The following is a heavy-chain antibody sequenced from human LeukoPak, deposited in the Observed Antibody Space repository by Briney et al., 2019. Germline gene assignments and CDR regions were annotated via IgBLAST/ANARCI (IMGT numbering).Heavy chain of an antibody. Sequence: GRSLRLPCAASGFTFSSYGMHWVRQAPGKGLEWVAVISYDGSNKYYADSVKGRFTISRDNSKNTLYLQMNSLRAEDTAVYYCAKGEAKMATITYFDYWGQGTLVTVSS. D-gene: IGHD5-24*01. J-gene: IGHJ4*02. CDR3: AKGEAKMATITYFDY. CDR1: GFTFSSYG. V-gene: IGHV3-30*18. CDR2: ISYDGSNK.